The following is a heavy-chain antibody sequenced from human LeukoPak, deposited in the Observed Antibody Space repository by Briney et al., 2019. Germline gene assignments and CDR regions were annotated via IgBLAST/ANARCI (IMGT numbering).Heavy chain of an antibody. V-gene: IGHV1-69*01. J-gene: IGHJ6*02. Sequence: GSSVKVSCKASGGTFSSYAISWVRQAPGQGLEWMGGIIPIFGTANYAQKFQGRVTITADESTSTAYMELSSLRSEDTAVYYCARDLRLRLFSPAGPRGADYYYYYGMDVWGQGTTVTVSS. CDR1: GGTFSSYA. CDR2: IIPIFGTA. CDR3: ARDLRLRLFSPAGPRGADYYYYYGMDV. D-gene: IGHD2-15*01.